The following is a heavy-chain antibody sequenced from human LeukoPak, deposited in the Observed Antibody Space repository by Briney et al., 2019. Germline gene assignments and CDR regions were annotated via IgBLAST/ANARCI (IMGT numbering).Heavy chain of an antibody. J-gene: IGHJ4*02. CDR2: ISGSGSTT. CDR1: GFTFSSYV. V-gene: IGHV3-23*01. Sequence: GGSLRLSCATSGFTFSSYVMSWVRQAPGKGLEWVSVISGSGSTTYYADSVKGRFTISRDNSKNTLYLQMNSLRAEDTAVYYCARGHTCGGDCYSDEDYFDYWGQGTLVTVSS. CDR3: ARGHTCGGDCYSDEDYFDY. D-gene: IGHD2-21*02.